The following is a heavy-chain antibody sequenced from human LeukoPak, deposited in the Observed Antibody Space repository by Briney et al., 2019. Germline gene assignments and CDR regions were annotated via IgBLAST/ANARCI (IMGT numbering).Heavy chain of an antibody. CDR3: AREGDTAMVALDY. D-gene: IGHD5-18*01. J-gene: IGHJ4*02. CDR1: GFTFSTYS. Sequence: PGGSLRLSCAVSGFTFSTYSMNWVRQAPGRGLEWVSSISSSGGYIYYADSVKGRFTVSRDNAKNSLHLQMNSLRAEDTAMYYCAREGDTAMVALDYWGQGTLVTVSS. CDR2: ISSSGGYI. V-gene: IGHV3-21*01.